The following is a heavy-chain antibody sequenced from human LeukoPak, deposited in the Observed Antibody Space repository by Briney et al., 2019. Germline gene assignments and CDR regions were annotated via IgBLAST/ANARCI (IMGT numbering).Heavy chain of an antibody. D-gene: IGHD3-9*01. CDR2: FDPEDGET. Sequence: ASVKVSCKVSGYTLTELSMHWVRQAPGKGLEWMGGFDPEDGETIYAQKFQGRVTMTEDTSTDTAYMELSRLRSEDTAVYYCATAQLRYFDWLPFDYWGQGTLVTVSS. J-gene: IGHJ4*02. CDR1: GYTLTELS. V-gene: IGHV1-24*01. CDR3: ATAQLRYFDWLPFDY.